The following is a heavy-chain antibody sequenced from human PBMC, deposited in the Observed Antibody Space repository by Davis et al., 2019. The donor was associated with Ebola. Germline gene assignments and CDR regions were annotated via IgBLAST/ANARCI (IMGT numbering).Heavy chain of an antibody. D-gene: IGHD6-6*01. CDR3: ARDQFVGDKQLSRPFDY. Sequence: MPSETLSLTCAVYGGSFSGYYWSWIRQPPGKGLEWIGEINHSGSTNYNPSLKSRVTISVDTSKNQFSLKLSSVTAADTAVYYCARDQFVGDKQLSRPFDYWGQGTLVTVSS. CDR1: GGSFSGYY. CDR2: INHSGST. V-gene: IGHV4-34*01. J-gene: IGHJ4*02.